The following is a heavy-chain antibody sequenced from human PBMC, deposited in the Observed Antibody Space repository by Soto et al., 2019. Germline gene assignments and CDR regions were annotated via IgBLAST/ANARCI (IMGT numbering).Heavy chain of an antibody. CDR2: IGSSDI. V-gene: IGHV3-23*01. J-gene: IGHJ6*02. Sequence: GGSLRLSCAAAGFNFNIHAMSWVRQAPGRGLEWVSTIGSSDIYYADPVKGRFTISRDNSKNTLYLQANSLRAEDTAVYYCTRGPYCDTSSCFLPNYYFAMDVWGRGTTVTVSS. CDR3: TRGPYCDTSSCFLPNYYFAMDV. CDR1: GFNFNIHA. D-gene: IGHD2-2*01.